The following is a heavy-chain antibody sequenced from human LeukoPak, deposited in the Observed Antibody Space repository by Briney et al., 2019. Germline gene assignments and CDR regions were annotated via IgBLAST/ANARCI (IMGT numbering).Heavy chain of an antibody. Sequence: GGSLRLSCAASGFTFSSYWMSWVRQAPGKGLEWVANIKQDGSEKYYADSVKGRFTISRDNAKNSLYLQMNSLRAEDTAVYYCARGGKIPLAGTRSPQYFQHWGQGTLVTVSS. J-gene: IGHJ1*01. CDR3: ARGGKIPLAGTRSPQYFQH. CDR2: IKQDGSEK. D-gene: IGHD6-19*01. V-gene: IGHV3-7*04. CDR1: GFTFSSYW.